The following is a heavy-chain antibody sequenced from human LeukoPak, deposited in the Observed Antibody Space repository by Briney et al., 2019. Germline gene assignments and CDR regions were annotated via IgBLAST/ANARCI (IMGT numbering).Heavy chain of an antibody. V-gene: IGHV3-30*03. J-gene: IGHJ2*01. CDR1: GFTFSSYG. CDR3: ARAAYGSTWYSRYFDL. CDR2: ISYDGSNK. Sequence: GGSLRLSCAASGFTFSSYGMHWVRQAPGKGLEWVAVISYDGSNKYYADSVKGRFTISRDNSKNTLYLQMNSLRAGDTAVYYCARAAYGSTWYSRYFDLWGRGTLVTVSS. D-gene: IGHD6-13*01.